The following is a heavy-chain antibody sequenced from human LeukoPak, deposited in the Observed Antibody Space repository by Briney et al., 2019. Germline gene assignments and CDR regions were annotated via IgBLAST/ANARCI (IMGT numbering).Heavy chain of an antibody. CDR2: VLYDGSDK. CDR1: GFTFSSYG. CDR3: AKGGSYVSYNYFDY. Sequence: PGGSLRLSCAASGFTFSSYGMHWVRQAPGKGLEWVALVLYDGSDKNYVDSVKGRFTISKDNSKNTLYLQMNSLRVEDTAVYYCAKGGSYVSYNYFDYWGQGTLVTVSS. D-gene: IGHD1-26*01. J-gene: IGHJ4*02. V-gene: IGHV3-30*18.